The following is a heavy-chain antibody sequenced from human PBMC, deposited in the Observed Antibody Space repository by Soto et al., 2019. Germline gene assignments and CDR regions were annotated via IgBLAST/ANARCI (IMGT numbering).Heavy chain of an antibody. CDR2: IDPSDSYT. J-gene: IGHJ6*02. V-gene: IGHV5-10-1*01. CDR1: GYRFTNYW. CDR3: ARRRSVWGSYRYTAYYYYGMDV. Sequence: XGSLNVYCHCSGYRFTNYWCIWVLQLPGKGLEWMGRIDPSDSYTNYSPSFQGHVTISADKSISTAYLQWSSLKASDTAMYYCARRRSVWGSYRYTAYYYYGMDVWGQGTRVTVSS. D-gene: IGHD3-16*02.